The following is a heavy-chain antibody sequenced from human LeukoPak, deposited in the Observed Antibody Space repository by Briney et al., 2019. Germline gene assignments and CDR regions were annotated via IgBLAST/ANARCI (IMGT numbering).Heavy chain of an antibody. V-gene: IGHV3-43D*03. CDR3: AKDLGYCVSSSCYSFDP. CDR1: GFTFYDYA. D-gene: IGHD2-2*02. CDR2: IDWDGGSA. J-gene: IGHJ5*02. Sequence: PGGSLRLSCAASGFTFYDYAMHWVRQAPGKGLEWVSLIDWDGGSAYYADSVKGRFTISRDNNKNSLYLQMTSLRPEDTALYFCAKDLGYCVSSSCYSFDPWGQGTLVTVSS.